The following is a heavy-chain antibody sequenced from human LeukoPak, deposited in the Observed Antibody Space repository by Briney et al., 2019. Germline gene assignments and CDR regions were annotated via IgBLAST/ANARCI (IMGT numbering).Heavy chain of an antibody. J-gene: IGHJ4*02. CDR1: GFTFSSYS. CDR2: ISSSSSYI. V-gene: IGHV3-21*01. Sequence: PGGSLRLSCAASGFTFSSYSMNWVRQAPGKGLEWVSSISSSSSYIYYADSVKGRFTISRDNAKNSLYLQMNSLRAEDTAVYYCASGLDLRYFDWSPSGLGYWGQGTLVTVSS. CDR3: ASGLDLRYFDWSPSGLGY. D-gene: IGHD3-9*01.